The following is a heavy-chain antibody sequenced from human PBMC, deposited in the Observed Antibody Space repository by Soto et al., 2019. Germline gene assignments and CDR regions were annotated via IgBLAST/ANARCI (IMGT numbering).Heavy chain of an antibody. CDR3: ARAPSIAAAGMFW. Sequence: QVQLVQSGAEVKKPGSSVKVSCKASGGTFSSYAISWVRQAPGQGLEWMGGILPIFGTANYAQKFQGRVTITADESTSTAYRELSSLRAEDTAVYYCARAPSIAAAGMFWWGQGTLVTVSS. J-gene: IGHJ4*02. D-gene: IGHD6-13*01. CDR1: GGTFSSYA. V-gene: IGHV1-69*01. CDR2: ILPIFGTA.